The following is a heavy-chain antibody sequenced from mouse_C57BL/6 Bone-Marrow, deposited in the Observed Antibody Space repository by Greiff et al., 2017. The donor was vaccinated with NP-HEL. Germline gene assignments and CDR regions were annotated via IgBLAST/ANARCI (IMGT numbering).Heavy chain of an antibody. V-gene: IGHV1-5*01. CDR1: GYTFTSYW. CDR3: TYGNYYYAMDY. Sequence: EVQLQQSGTVLARPGASVKMSCKTSGYTFTSYWMHWVKQRPGQGLEWIGAIFPGNSDTSYNQKFKGKAKLTAVTSASTAYIELSSLTNEDSAVYYCTYGNYYYAMDYWGQGTSVTVSS. CDR2: IFPGNSDT. D-gene: IGHD2-1*01. J-gene: IGHJ4*01.